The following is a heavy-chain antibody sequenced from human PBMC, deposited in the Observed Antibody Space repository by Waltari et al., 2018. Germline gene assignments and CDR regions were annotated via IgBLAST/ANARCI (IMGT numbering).Heavy chain of an antibody. D-gene: IGHD5-12*01. CDR2: FYQRGTT. V-gene: IGHV4-39*07. CDR1: RSSIRNNNYY. Sequence: QLQLQESGPGLVKPSETLSLTCTVSRSSIRNNNYYWGWVRQPPGKGLELIGSFYQRGTTYYNPSLKSRVTRSVDTSNNQFSLKLNSVTAADTAVYYCVRGYPDIVATISDYWGQGTLVIVSS. J-gene: IGHJ4*02. CDR3: VRGYPDIVATISDY.